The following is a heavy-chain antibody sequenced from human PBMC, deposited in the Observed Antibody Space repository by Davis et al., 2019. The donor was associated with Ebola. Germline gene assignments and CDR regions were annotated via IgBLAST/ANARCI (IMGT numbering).Heavy chain of an antibody. V-gene: IGHV5-51*01. Sequence: GESLKISCKGSGYSFTSYWIAWVRQMPGKGLECMGIIYPGDSETRYSPSFQGQVTISADKSITTAYLQWSSLKASDTAMYYCARLYARYYDSSGFDYWGQGTLVTVSS. CDR3: ARLYARYYDSSGFDY. CDR2: IYPGDSET. D-gene: IGHD3-22*01. J-gene: IGHJ4*02. CDR1: GYSFTSYW.